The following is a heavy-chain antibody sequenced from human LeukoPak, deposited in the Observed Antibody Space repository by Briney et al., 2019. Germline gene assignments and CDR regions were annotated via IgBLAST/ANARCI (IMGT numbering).Heavy chain of an antibody. D-gene: IGHD3-22*01. CDR2: ISGSGGCT. Sequence: GGSLRLSCAASGFTFSSYALSWVRQAPGKGLGWGSAISGSGGCTYYADSVKGRFTISRDNSKNTLYLQMNSLRAEDTAVYYCAKDGGLRVYYYDSSGPWDFDYWGQGTLVTVSS. CDR1: GFTFSSYA. V-gene: IGHV3-23*01. CDR3: AKDGGLRVYYYDSSGPWDFDY. J-gene: IGHJ4*02.